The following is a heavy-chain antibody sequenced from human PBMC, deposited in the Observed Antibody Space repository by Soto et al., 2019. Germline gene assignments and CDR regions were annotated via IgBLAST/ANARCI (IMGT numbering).Heavy chain of an antibody. CDR3: ARGRKHIGGSFYYGMDV. J-gene: IGHJ6*01. V-gene: IGHV4-31*03. CDR2: IYYSGTT. CDR1: GGSIRSDGFY. Sequence: QVQLQESGPGLVKPSQTLSLTCTVSGGSIRSDGFYWTWVRHLPGKGLEWVGFIYYSGTTYYNPSLKSRITISMDSSQNQFSLRLYSVTAADMAVYYCARGRKHIGGSFYYGMDVWGPGTTVTFSS. D-gene: IGHD2-21*01.